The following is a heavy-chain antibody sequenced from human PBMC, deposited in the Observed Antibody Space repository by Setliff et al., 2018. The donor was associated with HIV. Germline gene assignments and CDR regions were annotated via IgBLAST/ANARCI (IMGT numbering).Heavy chain of an antibody. Sequence: SETLSLTCSVPGGSINSYHWSWIRQSPGKGLEWIGYIYKSGTTNYSSSLKSRVTISADPSKNQFSLELTSVTAADTAVYYCGRLSETAMASFDSWGQGTLVTVSS. CDR3: GRLSETAMASFDS. V-gene: IGHV4-4*08. CDR1: GGSINSYH. CDR2: IYKSGTT. J-gene: IGHJ4*02. D-gene: IGHD5-18*01.